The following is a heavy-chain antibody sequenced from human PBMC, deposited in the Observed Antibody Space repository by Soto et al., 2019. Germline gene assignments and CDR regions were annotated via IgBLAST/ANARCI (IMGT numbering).Heavy chain of an antibody. CDR1: GGSISSYY. D-gene: IGHD1-20*01. J-gene: IGHJ4*02. CDR2: IYYSGST. V-gene: IGHV4-59*01. Sequence: SETLSLTCTVAGGSISSYYWSWIRQHPGKGLEWIGYIYYSGSTNYNPSLKSRVTISVDTSKNQFSLKLSSVTAADTAVYYCARVGDNWNDVWYFDYWGQGTLVTVSS. CDR3: ARVGDNWNDVWYFDY.